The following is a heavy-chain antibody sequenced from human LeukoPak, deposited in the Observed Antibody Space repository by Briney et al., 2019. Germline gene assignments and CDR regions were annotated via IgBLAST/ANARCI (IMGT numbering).Heavy chain of an antibody. V-gene: IGHV3-30*18. D-gene: IGHD6-19*01. CDR3: AKGSGWYDY. CDR2: ISYDGSDK. CDR1: GFTFSSYG. Sequence: GGSLRLSCAASGFTFSSYGMHWVRQAPGKGLEWVAVISYDGSDKYYADSVKGRFTISRDNSKNTLYLQMNSLRAEDTAVYYCAKGSGWYDYWGQGTLVTVSS. J-gene: IGHJ4*02.